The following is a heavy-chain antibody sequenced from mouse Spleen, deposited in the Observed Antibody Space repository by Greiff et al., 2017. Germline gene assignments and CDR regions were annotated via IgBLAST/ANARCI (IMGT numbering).Heavy chain of an antibody. CDR1: GYTFTDYY. CDR3: ARRGYGYDGVTNAMDY. V-gene: IGHV1-76*01. J-gene: IGHJ4*01. D-gene: IGHD2-2*01. CDR2: IYPGSGNT. Sequence: VQVVESGAELVRPGASVKLSCKASGYTFTDYYINWVKQRPGQGLEWIARIYPGSGNTYYNEKFKGKATLTAEKSSSTAYMQLSSLTSEDSAVYYCARRGYGYDGVTNAMDYWGQGTSVTVSS.